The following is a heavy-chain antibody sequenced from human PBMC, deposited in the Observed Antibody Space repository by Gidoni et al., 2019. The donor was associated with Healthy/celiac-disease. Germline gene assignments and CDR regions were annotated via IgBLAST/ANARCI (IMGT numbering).Heavy chain of an antibody. D-gene: IGHD3-10*01. CDR1: GGSFSGYY. V-gene: IGHV4-34*01. Sequence: QVQLQQWGAGLLKPSETLSLTCAVYGGSFSGYYWSWIRQPPGKGLEWIGEINHSGSTNYNPSLKSRVTISVDTSKNQFSLKLSSVTAADTAVYYCARGYYGSGSYWSYNWFDPWGQGTLVTVSS. J-gene: IGHJ5*02. CDR3: ARGYYGSGSYWSYNWFDP. CDR2: INHSGST.